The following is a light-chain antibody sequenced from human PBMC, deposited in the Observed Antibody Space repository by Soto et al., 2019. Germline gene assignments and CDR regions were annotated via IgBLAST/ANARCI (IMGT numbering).Light chain of an antibody. CDR2: DVT. Sequence: QSALTQPASVSGSPGQSITISCTGTSSDVGSYNYVSWYQHHPGKVPKLMIYDVTNRPSGVSDRFSGSKSGNTASLTISGLQAEDEADYYCGSYTSSRTLVFGSGTKVTVL. J-gene: IGLJ1*01. V-gene: IGLV2-14*03. CDR1: SSDVGSYNY. CDR3: GSYTSSRTLV.